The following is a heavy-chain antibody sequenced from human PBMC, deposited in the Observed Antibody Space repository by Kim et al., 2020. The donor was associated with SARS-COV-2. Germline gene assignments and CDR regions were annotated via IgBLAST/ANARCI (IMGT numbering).Heavy chain of an antibody. V-gene: IGHV3-21*01. D-gene: IGHD3-22*01. CDR3: ARDDFDSSGYLKAFDI. CDR2: ISGGGSHI. J-gene: IGHJ3*02. CDR1: GFNFNSYT. Sequence: GGSLRLSCVAFGFNFNSYTMNWVRQAPGKGLEWVSAISGGGSHIYYAGSLQGRFIISRDNAKNSLYLQMHSLRADDTAVYYCARDDFDSSGYLKAFDIWGQGTMVTVSS.